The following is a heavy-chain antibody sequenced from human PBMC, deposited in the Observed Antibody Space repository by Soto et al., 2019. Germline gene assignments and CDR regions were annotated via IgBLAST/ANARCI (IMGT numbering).Heavy chain of an antibody. D-gene: IGHD4-17*01. V-gene: IGHV3-23*01. Sequence: EVQLLESGGGSEQPGGSLRLSCAASGFTFSNFAMGWVRQAPGKGLEWVSTISGSGSTTYYADSVKARFTISRDNSRNTVFLPMRSLRAEDTAVYFCAKDNEVYADSAGYFYYWGQGALVTVSS. CDR1: GFTFSNFA. J-gene: IGHJ4*02. CDR2: ISGSGSTT. CDR3: AKDNEVYADSAGYFYY.